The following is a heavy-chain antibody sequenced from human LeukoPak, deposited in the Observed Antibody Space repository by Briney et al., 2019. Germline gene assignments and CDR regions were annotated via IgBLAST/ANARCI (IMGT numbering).Heavy chain of an antibody. CDR1: GGTFSSYA. CDR3: ASNDIQSLERAFDI. V-gene: IGHV1-69*05. J-gene: IGHJ3*02. CDR2: IIPIFGTA. D-gene: IGHD3-9*01. Sequence: SVKVSCKASGGTFSSYAISWVRQAPGQGLEWMGRIIPIFGTANYAQEFQGRVTITTGESTSTAYMELSSLRSEDTAVYYCASNDIQSLERAFDIWGQGTMVTVSS.